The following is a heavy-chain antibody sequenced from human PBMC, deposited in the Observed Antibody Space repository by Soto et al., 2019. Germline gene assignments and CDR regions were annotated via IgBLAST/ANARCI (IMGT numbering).Heavy chain of an antibody. CDR3: ARSDSGAYYYYYGMDV. V-gene: IGHV1-69*13. J-gene: IGHJ6*02. CDR2: IIPFFDTA. D-gene: IGHD4-17*01. Sequence: SVKVSCKASGGTFSSYAFSWVRQAPGQGLEWMGDIIPFFDTADYAQKFQGRVTITADESTSTAYMELSSLRSEDTAVYYCARSDSGAYYYYYGMDVWGQGTTVTVSS. CDR1: GGTFSSYA.